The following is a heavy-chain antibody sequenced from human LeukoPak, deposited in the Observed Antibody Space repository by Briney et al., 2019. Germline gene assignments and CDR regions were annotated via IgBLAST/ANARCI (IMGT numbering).Heavy chain of an antibody. J-gene: IGHJ5*02. CDR1: GGSFSGYY. D-gene: IGHD2-2*01. Sequence: SETLSLTCAVYGGSFSGYYWSWIRQPPGKGLEWIGEINHSGSTNHNPSLKSRVTISVDTSKNQFSLKLSSVTAADTAVYYCARARSYQLLPHPFDPWGQGTLVTVSS. V-gene: IGHV4-34*01. CDR2: INHSGST. CDR3: ARARSYQLLPHPFDP.